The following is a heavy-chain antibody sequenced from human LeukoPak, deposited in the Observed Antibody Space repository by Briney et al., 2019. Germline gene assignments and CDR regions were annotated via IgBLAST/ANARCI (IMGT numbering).Heavy chain of an antibody. J-gene: IGHJ4*02. CDR2: IYSGGST. V-gene: IGHV3-66*01. CDR3: ARGTLNIPGEHGAFDY. CDR1: EFSVGSNY. Sequence: PGGSLRLSCAASEFSVGSNYMTWVRQAPGKGLEWVSLIYSGGSTYYADSVKGRFTISRDNSKNTLYLQMNSLRAEDTAVYYCARGTLNIPGEHGAFDYWGQGTLVTVSS. D-gene: IGHD1-14*01.